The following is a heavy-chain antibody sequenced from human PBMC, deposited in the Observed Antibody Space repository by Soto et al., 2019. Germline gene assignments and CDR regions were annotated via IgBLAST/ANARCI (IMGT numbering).Heavy chain of an antibody. D-gene: IGHD6-19*01. Sequence: EVQLLESGGALVRPGGSLRLSCAASGFTFSNYAMTWVRQPPGMGLEWVSVISGSGGSADYADSVQGRFTISRDNSKNTLYLQMNILRAEDTAIYFCVREGSGWYSRGSFDVWCRGTMVTVSS. V-gene: IGHV3-23*01. CDR2: ISGSGGSA. J-gene: IGHJ3*01. CDR3: VREGSGWYSRGSFDV. CDR1: GFTFSNYA.